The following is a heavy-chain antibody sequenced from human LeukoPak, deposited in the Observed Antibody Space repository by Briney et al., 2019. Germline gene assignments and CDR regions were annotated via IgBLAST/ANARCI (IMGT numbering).Heavy chain of an antibody. CDR3: ARDRQKYYGSGSYSKGWFDP. CDR1: GGSISSYY. CDR2: IYTSRST. J-gene: IGHJ5*02. D-gene: IGHD3-10*01. Sequence: SETLSLTCTVSGGSISSYYWSWIRQPAGKGLEWIGRIYTSRSTNYNPSLKSRVTMSVDTSKNQFSLKLSSVTAADTAVYYCARDRQKYYGSGSYSKGWFDPWGQGTLVTVSS. V-gene: IGHV4-4*07.